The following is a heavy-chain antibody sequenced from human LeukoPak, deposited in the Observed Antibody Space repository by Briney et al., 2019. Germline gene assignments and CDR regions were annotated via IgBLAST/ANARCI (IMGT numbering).Heavy chain of an antibody. V-gene: IGHV3-7*01. CDR3: ARDETFCSGGTCYTRGYFAF. CDR1: GFTSSNYW. D-gene: IGHD2-15*01. J-gene: IGHJ4*02. Sequence: GGSLRLSCAASGFTSSNYWMSWVRQAPGKGLEWVANIKEDGSDKYYVDSLMGRFTISRDNAKNSLYLQMSGLRAEDTALYYCARDETFCSGGTCYTRGYFAFWGQGILVTVSS. CDR2: IKEDGSDK.